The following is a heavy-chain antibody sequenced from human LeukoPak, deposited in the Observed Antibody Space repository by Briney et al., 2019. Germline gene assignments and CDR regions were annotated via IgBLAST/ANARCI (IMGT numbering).Heavy chain of an antibody. Sequence: PSETLSLTCAVYGGYFSGYYWTWIRQPPGKGLEWIGEINHSGSTHYNPSLKSRVTISVDTSKNQFSLKVSSVTAADTAVYYCARVGCSSSSCNVSYYYHYYYMDVWGKGTTVTVSS. CDR3: ARVGCSSSSCNVSYYYHYYYMDV. CDR1: GGYFSGYY. CDR2: INHSGST. V-gene: IGHV4-34*01. D-gene: IGHD2-2*01. J-gene: IGHJ6*03.